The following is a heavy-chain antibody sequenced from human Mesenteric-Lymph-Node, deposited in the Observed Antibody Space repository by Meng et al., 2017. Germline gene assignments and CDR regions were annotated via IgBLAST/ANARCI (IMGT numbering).Heavy chain of an antibody. Sequence: VQVYQSGHGLVKPPPTLALACAISGDRVSSNNAALNWIRQSPSRGLEWLGRTYYRSKWYNDYAVFVKSRISFKADTSKNQFSLQLSSVTPEDTAVYYCVRDWEGLYFDYWDQGTLVTVSS. J-gene: IGHJ4*02. CDR1: GDRVSSNNAA. CDR2: TYYRSKWYN. D-gene: IGHD1-26*01. V-gene: IGHV6-1*01. CDR3: VRDWEGLYFDY.